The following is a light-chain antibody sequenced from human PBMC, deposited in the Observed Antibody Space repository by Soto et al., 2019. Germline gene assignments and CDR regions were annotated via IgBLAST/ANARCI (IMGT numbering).Light chain of an antibody. V-gene: IGKV1-39*01. J-gene: IGKJ4*01. CDR1: QSISSY. Sequence: DIQMTQSPSSLYASVGDRVTITCRASQSISSYLNWYQQKPGKAPKLLIYAASSLQSGVPSRFSGSGSGTDFTLTISSLQPEDFATYYCQQSYSTPPLTFGGGTTVEIK. CDR3: QQSYSTPPLT. CDR2: AAS.